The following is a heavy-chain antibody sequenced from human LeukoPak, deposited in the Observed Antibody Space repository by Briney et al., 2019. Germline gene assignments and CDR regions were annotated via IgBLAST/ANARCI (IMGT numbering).Heavy chain of an antibody. D-gene: IGHD2/OR15-2a*01. CDR2: INSGGDTF. Sequence: GGSLRLSCTASGFSFSDNFMGWLRQAPGKGLEWVSYINSGGDTFHYSGAVKGRFSISRDNSERLLYLQMSRLRIDDTALYYCARGGSGWTFNHWGQGTLVSVSS. CDR3: ARGGSGWTFNH. V-gene: IGHV3-11*01. J-gene: IGHJ4*02. CDR1: GFSFSDNF.